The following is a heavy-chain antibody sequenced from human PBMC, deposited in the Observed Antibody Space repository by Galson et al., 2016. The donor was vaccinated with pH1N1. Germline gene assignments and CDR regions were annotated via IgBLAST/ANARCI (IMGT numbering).Heavy chain of an antibody. V-gene: IGHV3-43*01. CDR2: VNWDGTST. D-gene: IGHD3-16*01. CDR1: GFSFHDYT. Sequence: SLRLSCAASGFSFHDYTMHWVRQSPGKGLEWVSLVNWDGTSTHYADYVRGRFTVSRDNSKNSLYLQMNSLRSEDTALYYCAKEIQRGSYGMDVWGRGTTVTVSS. J-gene: IGHJ6*02. CDR3: AKEIQRGSYGMDV.